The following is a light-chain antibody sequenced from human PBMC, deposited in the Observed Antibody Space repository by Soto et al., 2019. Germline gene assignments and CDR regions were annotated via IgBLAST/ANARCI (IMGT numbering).Light chain of an antibody. CDR1: SSDVGNYNL. Sequence: QSALTQPASVSGSPGQSITISCTGSSSDVGNYNLVSWYQQHPGKAPKLMIYEDTKWPSGVSNRFSGSKSGNTAYLPISGLQAEDEADYYCCSYAVGRTYVFGTGTKLTVL. CDR3: CSYAVGRTYV. V-gene: IGLV2-23*01. CDR2: EDT. J-gene: IGLJ1*01.